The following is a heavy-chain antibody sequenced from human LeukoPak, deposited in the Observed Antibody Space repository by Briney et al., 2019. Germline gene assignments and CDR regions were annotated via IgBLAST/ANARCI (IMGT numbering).Heavy chain of an antibody. CDR2: INHSGST. CDR1: GGSFSGYY. CDR3: ARGTIFGVASN. D-gene: IGHD3-3*01. V-gene: IGHV4-34*01. Sequence: SETLSLTCAVSGGSFSGYYWTWIRQPPGKGLEWIGEINHSGSTNYNPSLKSRVTISVDTSKNQFSLKLSSVTAADTAVYYCARGTIFGVASNWGQGTLVTVSS. J-gene: IGHJ4*02.